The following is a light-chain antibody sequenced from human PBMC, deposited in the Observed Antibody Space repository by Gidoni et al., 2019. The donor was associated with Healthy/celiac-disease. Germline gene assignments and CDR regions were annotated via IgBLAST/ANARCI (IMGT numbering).Light chain of an antibody. Sequence: DIQMTKSPASLSAAVGARVTITGRASQGISNYLAWYQQKPGKVPKLLIYAASTLQSGVPSRFSGSGSGTDFTLTISSLQPEDVATYYCQKYNSAPFTFGPGTKVDIK. J-gene: IGKJ3*01. CDR2: AAS. CDR1: QGISNY. CDR3: QKYNSAPFT. V-gene: IGKV1-27*01.